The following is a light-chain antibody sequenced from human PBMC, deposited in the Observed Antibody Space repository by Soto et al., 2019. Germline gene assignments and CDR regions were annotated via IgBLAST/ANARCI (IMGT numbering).Light chain of an antibody. Sequence: HSATALSVSPAKRATLSCRASQSVSSNLAWYQQKPGQAPRLLIYGASTRATGIPARFSGSGSGTEFTLTISSLQSEDFAVYYCQQYNNWLEITFGQGTRLEIK. CDR2: GAS. CDR1: QSVSSN. V-gene: IGKV3-15*01. J-gene: IGKJ5*01. CDR3: QQYNNWLEIT.